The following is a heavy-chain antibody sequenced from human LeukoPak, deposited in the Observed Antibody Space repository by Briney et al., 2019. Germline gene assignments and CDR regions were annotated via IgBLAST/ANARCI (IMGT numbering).Heavy chain of an antibody. J-gene: IGHJ4*02. CDR1: GFIFSYYS. CDR2: ISPDGRAT. Sequence: PGGSLRLYCAASGFIFSYYSMHWVRQAPGKGLEYVSVISPDGRATYYTNSVKGRFTIYRDNSKNTVYLQMDSLRDDDTAVYYCAREQPAGSTDYWGQGTLVTVSS. CDR3: AREQPAGSTDY. D-gene: IGHD1-14*01. V-gene: IGHV3-64*01.